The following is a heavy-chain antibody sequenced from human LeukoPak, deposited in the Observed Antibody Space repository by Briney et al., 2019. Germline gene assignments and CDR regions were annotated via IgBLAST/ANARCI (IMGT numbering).Heavy chain of an antibody. CDR1: GGPINSGTYY. CDR3: ARKDSDYMDV. J-gene: IGHJ6*03. CDR2: IYYGGST. V-gene: IGHV4-39*07. Sequence: SETLSLTCTVSGGPINSGTYYWGWIRQPPGKGLEWIGNIYYGGSTFCNPSLKSRVTMSLDTSKNQFSLMLSSVIAADTAVYYCARKDSDYMDVWGKGTTVTVSS.